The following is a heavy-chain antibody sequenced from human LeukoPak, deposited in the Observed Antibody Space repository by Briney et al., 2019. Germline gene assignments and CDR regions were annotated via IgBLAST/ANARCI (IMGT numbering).Heavy chain of an antibody. J-gene: IGHJ4*02. CDR3: ARTAAYYGEPEMTFDY. Sequence: ASVKASCKASGYTFTGYYMHWVRQAPGQGLQWMGWINPHSGGTNYALKFQGRVTMTRDTSISTAYMDLSRLRFDDTAVYYCARTAAYYGEPEMTFDYWGQGTLVTVSS. V-gene: IGHV1-2*02. D-gene: IGHD4-17*01. CDR1: GYTFTGYY. CDR2: INPHSGGT.